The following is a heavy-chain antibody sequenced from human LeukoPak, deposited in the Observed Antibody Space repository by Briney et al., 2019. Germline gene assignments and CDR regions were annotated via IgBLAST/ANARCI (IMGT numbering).Heavy chain of an antibody. CDR2: ISYDGSNK. D-gene: IGHD3-10*02. Sequence: PGRSLRLSCAASGFTFSSYGMHWVRQAPGKGLEWVAVISYDGSNKYYADSVKGRFTISRDNSKNSLYLQMNSLRAEDTAVYCAELGITMIGGVWGKGTTVTISS. V-gene: IGHV3-30*18. J-gene: IGHJ6*04. CDR1: GFTFSSYG. CDR3: AELGITMIGGV.